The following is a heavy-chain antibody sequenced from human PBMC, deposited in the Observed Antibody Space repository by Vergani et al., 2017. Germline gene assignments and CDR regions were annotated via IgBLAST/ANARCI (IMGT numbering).Heavy chain of an antibody. CDR2: IYNSGNG. D-gene: IGHD3-16*01. J-gene: IGHJ2*01. CDR1: VTSIISRSSY. V-gene: IGHV4-39*01. Sequence: QMQLQESGPGLGKPSETLSLPGTVFVTSIISRSSYWAWFPQPPGKGLEWIGSIYNSGNGDSSSSLKSRVTISADTSKNQFSLRLTSVTAADTAVYYCASGKYYSDSTSHFRGRYFDVWGRGTLVTVPS. CDR3: ASGKYYSDSTSHFRGRYFDV.